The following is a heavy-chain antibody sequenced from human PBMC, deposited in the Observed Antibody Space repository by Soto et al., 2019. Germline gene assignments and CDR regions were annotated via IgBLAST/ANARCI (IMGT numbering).Heavy chain of an antibody. Sequence: EVQLVESGGGLVQPGGSLGLSCAASGFTVSSNYMSWFRRAPGKGLEWVSVIYSGGSKYYADSVKGRFTISRDNSKNTLYLQMNSLRAEDTAVYYCARSGSWYSFFDYWGQGTLVTVSS. CDR1: GFTVSSNY. CDR3: ARSGSWYSFFDY. CDR2: IYSGGSK. V-gene: IGHV3-66*01. J-gene: IGHJ4*02. D-gene: IGHD2-15*01.